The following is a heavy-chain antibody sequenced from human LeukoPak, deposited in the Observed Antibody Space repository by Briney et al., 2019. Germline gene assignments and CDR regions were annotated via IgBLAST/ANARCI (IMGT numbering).Heavy chain of an antibody. CDR2: ISASGGST. J-gene: IGHJ4*02. V-gene: IGHV3-23*01. CDR3: APNWNLDY. CDR1: GLTFSSYA. D-gene: IGHD1-1*01. Sequence: GGSLRLSCVVSGLTFSSYAMSWVRQAPGKGLDWVSAISASGGSTYYADSVKGWFTISRDNSKNTVYLQLNSLRGEDTAIYYCAPNWNLDYWGQGSLVTISS.